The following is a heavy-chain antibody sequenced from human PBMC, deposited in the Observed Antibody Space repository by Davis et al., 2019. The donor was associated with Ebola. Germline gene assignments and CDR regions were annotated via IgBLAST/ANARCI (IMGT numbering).Heavy chain of an antibody. V-gene: IGHV1-3*01. CDR1: GYTFTSYG. Sequence: AASVKVSCKASGYTFTSYGISWVRQAPGQGLEWMGWINAGNGNTKYSQKFQGRVTITRDTSASTAYMELSSLRSEDTAVYYCARALRVGFDYWGQGTLVTVSS. J-gene: IGHJ4*02. CDR3: ARALRVGFDY. D-gene: IGHD3-10*01. CDR2: INAGNGNT.